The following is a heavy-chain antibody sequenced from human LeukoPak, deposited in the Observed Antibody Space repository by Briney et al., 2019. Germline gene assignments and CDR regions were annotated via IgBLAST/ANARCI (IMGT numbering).Heavy chain of an antibody. CDR2: ISGSGGST. J-gene: IGHJ6*03. D-gene: IGHD3-22*01. CDR1: GFTFSSYA. CDR3: ARVSYYDSSGYYLSYMDV. V-gene: IGHV3-23*01. Sequence: GGSLRLSCAASGFTFSSYAMSWVRQAPGKGLEWVSAISGSGGSTYYADSVKGRFTISRDNSKNTLYLQMNSLRAEDTAVYYCARVSYYDSSGYYLSYMDVWGKGTTVTVSS.